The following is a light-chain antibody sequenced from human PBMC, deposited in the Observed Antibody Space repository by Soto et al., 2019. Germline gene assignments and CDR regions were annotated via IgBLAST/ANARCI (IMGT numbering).Light chain of an antibody. CDR1: QGLRSW. V-gene: IGKV1-12*01. Sequence: DVQMTQSPSSVSASVGDRVTITCRASQGLRSWLAWYQQKPGKAPKLLIYDASTLHSGAPSRFSVSASGTDFTLTISSLQPEDFATYYCQQDNSFLPITFGQGTRLEIE. CDR3: QQDNSFLPIT. J-gene: IGKJ5*01. CDR2: DAS.